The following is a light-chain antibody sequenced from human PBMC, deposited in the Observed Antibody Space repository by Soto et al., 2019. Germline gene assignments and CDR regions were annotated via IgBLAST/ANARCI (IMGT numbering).Light chain of an antibody. V-gene: IGLV2-14*01. CDR3: SSCTSSSIRYV. Sequence: QSVLTQPASVSGSPGQSITISCTGTSSDVGGYNYVSWYQQHPGKAPKLMIYDVSNRPSGVSSRFSGSKSGNTASLTISGLQAEDGADYYCSSCTSSSIRYVFGTGTKVTVL. J-gene: IGLJ1*01. CDR2: DVS. CDR1: SSDVGGYNY.